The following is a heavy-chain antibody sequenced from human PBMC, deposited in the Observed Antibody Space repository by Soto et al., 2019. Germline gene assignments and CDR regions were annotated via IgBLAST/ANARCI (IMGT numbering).Heavy chain of an antibody. CDR1: GGTFSSYA. V-gene: IGHV1-69*01. Sequence: QVQLVQSGAEVKKPGSSVKVSCKASGGTFSSYAISWVRQAPGQGLVWMGGIIPIFGTANYAQKFQGRVTITADESTSTAYMELSSLRSEDTAVYYCASGPALGSSTFPYYGMDVWGQGTTVTVSS. CDR2: IIPIFGTA. D-gene: IGHD2-2*01. CDR3: ASGPALGSSTFPYYGMDV. J-gene: IGHJ6*02.